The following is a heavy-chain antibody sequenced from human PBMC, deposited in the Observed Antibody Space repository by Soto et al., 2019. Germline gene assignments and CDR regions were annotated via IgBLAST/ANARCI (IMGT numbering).Heavy chain of an antibody. J-gene: IGHJ6*02. V-gene: IGHV4-39*01. Sequence: SETLSLTCTVSGGSISSSSYYWGWIRQPPGKGLEWIGSIYYSGSTYYNPSLKSRVTISVDTSKNQFSLKLSSVTAADTVVYYCASLRGFGELYYYYYGMDVWGQGTTLTVSS. D-gene: IGHD3-10*01. CDR1: GGSISSSSYY. CDR3: ASLRGFGELYYYYYGMDV. CDR2: IYYSGST.